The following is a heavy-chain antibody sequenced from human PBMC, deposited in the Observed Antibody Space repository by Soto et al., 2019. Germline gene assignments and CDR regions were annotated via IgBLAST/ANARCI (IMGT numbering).Heavy chain of an antibody. J-gene: IGHJ4*02. CDR1: GGSISSGGYY. CDR2: IYYSGST. CDR3: ARDANIGYSSGWYFDY. Sequence: PSETLSLTCTVSGGSISSGGYYWSWIRQHPGKGLEWIGYIYYSGSTYYNPSLKSRVTISVDTSKNQFSLKLSSVTAADTAVYYCARDANIGYSSGWYFDYWGQGTLVTVSS. D-gene: IGHD6-19*01. V-gene: IGHV4-31*03.